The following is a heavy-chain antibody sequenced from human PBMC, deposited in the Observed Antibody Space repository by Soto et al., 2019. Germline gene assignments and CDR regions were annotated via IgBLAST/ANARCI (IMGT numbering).Heavy chain of an antibody. D-gene: IGHD3-9*01. CDR2: ISSSSRYI. J-gene: IGHJ1*01. Sequence: GGSLRLACAASGFTFSSYSMNWVRQAPGKGLEWVSSISSSSRYIYYPDSVKGRFTISRDNAKNSLYLQMSSLRAEDTAVYYCARGFDILTGLYFQHWGQGTLVTVSS. V-gene: IGHV3-21*01. CDR3: ARGFDILTGLYFQH. CDR1: GFTFSSYS.